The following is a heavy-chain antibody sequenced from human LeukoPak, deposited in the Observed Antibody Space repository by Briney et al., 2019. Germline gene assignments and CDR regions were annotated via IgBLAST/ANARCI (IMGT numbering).Heavy chain of an antibody. Sequence: GASVKVSCKASGYTFTGYYMHWVRQAPGQGLEWMGWINPNSGGTNYAQKFQGRVTMTRDTSISTAYMELSRLRSDDTAVYYCARAPYYYDSSGYYYAYFQHWGQGTLVTVSS. V-gene: IGHV1-2*02. D-gene: IGHD3-22*01. CDR1: GYTFTGYY. J-gene: IGHJ1*01. CDR2: INPNSGGT. CDR3: ARAPYYYDSSGYYYAYFQH.